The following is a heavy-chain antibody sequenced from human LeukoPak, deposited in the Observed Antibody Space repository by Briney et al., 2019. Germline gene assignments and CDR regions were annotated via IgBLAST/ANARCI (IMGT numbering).Heavy chain of an antibody. CDR2: INSDGSST. V-gene: IGHV3-74*01. D-gene: IGHD6-19*01. J-gene: IGHJ4*02. CDR1: GFTFSSYW. Sequence: PGGSLRLSCAASGFTFSSYWMHWVRQAPGKRLVWVSRINSDGSSTSYADSVKGRFTISRDNAMNTLYLQMNSLRAEDTAVYYCAREQWLDFDYWGQGTLVTVSS. CDR3: AREQWLDFDY.